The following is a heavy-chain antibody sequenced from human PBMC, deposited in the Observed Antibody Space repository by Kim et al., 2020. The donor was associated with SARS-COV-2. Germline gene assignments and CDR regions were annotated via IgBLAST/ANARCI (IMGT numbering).Heavy chain of an antibody. CDR3: ARVVWLLLRAPPDY. D-gene: IGHD3-22*01. Sequence: GGSLRLSCAASGFTFSSYAMHWVRQAPGKGLEWVAVISYDGSNKYYVDSVKGRFTISRDNSKNTLYLQMNSLRAEDTAVYYCARVVWLLLRAPPDYWGQGTLVTVSS. CDR1: GFTFSSYA. J-gene: IGHJ4*02. V-gene: IGHV3-30*04. CDR2: ISYDGSNK.